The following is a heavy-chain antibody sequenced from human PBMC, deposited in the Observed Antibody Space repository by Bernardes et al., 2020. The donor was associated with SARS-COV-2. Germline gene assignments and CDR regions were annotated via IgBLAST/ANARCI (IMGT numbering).Heavy chain of an antibody. Sequence: GGSLRLSCAASGFTFSSYWMHWVRQAPGKGLVWVSRINSDGSSTSYADSVKGRFTISRDNAKNTLYLQMNSLRAEDTAVYYCAREDVGYCSSTSCYFRGYYYYYYGMDVWGQGTTVTVSS. J-gene: IGHJ6*02. D-gene: IGHD2-2*01. CDR2: INSDGSST. V-gene: IGHV3-74*01. CDR3: AREDVGYCSSTSCYFRGYYYYYYGMDV. CDR1: GFTFSSYW.